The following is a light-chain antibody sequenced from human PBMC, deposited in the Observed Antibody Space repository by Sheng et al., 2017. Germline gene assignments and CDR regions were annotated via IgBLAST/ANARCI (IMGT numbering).Light chain of an antibody. CDR3: ASFASSSTPTV. CDR2: DVS. Sequence: QSALTQPASVSGSPGQSITISCTGPSNDVGIYYYVSWYQQHPGTAPKLLISDVSNRPSGVSNRFSASKSGNTASLTISGLQAEDQADYYCASFASSSTPTVFGTGTKVIVL. CDR1: SNDVGIYYY. V-gene: IGLV2-14*01. J-gene: IGLJ1*01.